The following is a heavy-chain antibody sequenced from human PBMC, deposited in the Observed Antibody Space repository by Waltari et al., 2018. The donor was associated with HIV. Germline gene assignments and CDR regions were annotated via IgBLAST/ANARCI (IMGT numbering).Heavy chain of an antibody. CDR2: FDTEQGKT. CDR3: TTEGLDCSGGTCYSRFDP. Sequence: QVPLVQSGAEVKKPGASVKVSCKVSGYTLSELSMHWVRQAPGKGLEWMGGFDTEQGKTIYAQNFQGRVTMTEDAATDTAYMELSSLRSEDTAVYYCTTEGLDCSGGTCYSRFDPWGQGTLVTVSS. CDR1: GYTLSELS. D-gene: IGHD2-15*01. V-gene: IGHV1-24*01. J-gene: IGHJ5*02.